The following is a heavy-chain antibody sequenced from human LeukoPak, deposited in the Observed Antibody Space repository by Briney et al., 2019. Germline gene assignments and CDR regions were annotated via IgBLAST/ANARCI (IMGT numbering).Heavy chain of an antibody. D-gene: IGHD3-9*01. CDR2: ISAYNGNT. J-gene: IGHJ4*02. CDR1: GYTFTSYG. CDR3: AREAGLRYFDWLFPPDY. V-gene: IGHV1-18*01. Sequence: EASVKVSCKASGYTFTSYGISWVRQAPGQGLEWMGWISAYNGNTNYAQKLQGRVTMTTDTSTSTAHMELRSLRSDDTAVYYCAREAGLRYFDWLFPPDYWGQGTLVTVSS.